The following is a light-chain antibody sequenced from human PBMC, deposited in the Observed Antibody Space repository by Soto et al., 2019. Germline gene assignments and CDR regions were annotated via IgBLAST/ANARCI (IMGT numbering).Light chain of an antibody. J-gene: IGKJ1*01. CDR2: KAS. CDR3: QQYSSYSWT. CDR1: QSISSW. V-gene: IGKV1-5*03. Sequence: DIQMTQSPSILSASVGDRVTITCRASQSISSWLAWYQQKPGKAPKLLIYKASSLETGVPSRFSGSGSGTEFTLTISSLQPDDFATYYCQQYSSYSWTFGQGTKVEIK.